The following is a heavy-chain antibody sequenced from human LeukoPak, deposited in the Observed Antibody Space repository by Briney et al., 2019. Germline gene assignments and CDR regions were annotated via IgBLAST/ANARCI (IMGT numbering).Heavy chain of an antibody. Sequence: VKISCKVSGYTFTDYYMHWVQQAPGKGLEWMGLVDPEDGETIYAEKFQGRVTITADTSTDTAYMELSSLRSEDTAVYYCATDSMVRGVIGIYYYYYMDVWGKGTTVTVSS. CDR2: VDPEDGET. J-gene: IGHJ6*03. D-gene: IGHD3-10*01. CDR1: GYTFTDYY. V-gene: IGHV1-69-2*01. CDR3: ATDSMVRGVIGIYYYYYMDV.